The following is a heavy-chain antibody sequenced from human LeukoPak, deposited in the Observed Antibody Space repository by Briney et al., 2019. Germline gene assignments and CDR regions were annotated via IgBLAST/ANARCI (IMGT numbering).Heavy chain of an antibody. Sequence: TGGSLRLSCAASGFIFTGYFMSWVRQAPGKGLEWVASIKHDGSEKYYVDSVRGRFTISRDNTKNLLYLQMSGLRAEDTAVYYCATDRGWRTSGYYLYYFEYWGQGTLVTFSS. CDR3: ATDRGWRTSGYYLYYFEY. CDR2: IKHDGSEK. J-gene: IGHJ4*02. V-gene: IGHV3-7*01. D-gene: IGHD3-3*01. CDR1: GFIFTGYF.